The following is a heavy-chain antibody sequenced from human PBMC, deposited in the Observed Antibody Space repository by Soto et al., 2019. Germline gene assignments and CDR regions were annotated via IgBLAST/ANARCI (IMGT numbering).Heavy chain of an antibody. CDR2: IVIIFGST. J-gene: IGHJ3*02. Sequence: QVHLVQSGAEVKKPGSSVKVSCRASGGTLSNYAIGWVRQAPGQGLEWVGGIVIIFGSTNYAQKFLGRVKSTADEATSTAHMELSALRSEDTAVYYCARRPTYYDSSGYYYVAFDMWGQGTMVTVSS. D-gene: IGHD3-22*01. CDR1: GGTLSNYA. V-gene: IGHV1-69*12. CDR3: ARRPTYYDSSGYYYVAFDM.